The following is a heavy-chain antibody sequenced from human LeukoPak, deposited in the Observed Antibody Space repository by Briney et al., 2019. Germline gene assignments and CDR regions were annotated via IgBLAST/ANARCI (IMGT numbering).Heavy chain of an antibody. J-gene: IGHJ4*02. CDR2: ISHSGST. CDR1: GGSISTSHY. CDR3: ARQSCSSTSCYFSFGGAYEY. V-gene: IGHV4-39*01. D-gene: IGHD2-2*01. Sequence: SETLSLTCTLSGGSISTSHYWGWIRQAPGTGLEWIGSISHSGSTYYNPSIKSRISISVDTSKNQFSLQLSSVTAADTAVYYCARQSCSSTSCYFSFGGAYEYWGQGTLVTVSS.